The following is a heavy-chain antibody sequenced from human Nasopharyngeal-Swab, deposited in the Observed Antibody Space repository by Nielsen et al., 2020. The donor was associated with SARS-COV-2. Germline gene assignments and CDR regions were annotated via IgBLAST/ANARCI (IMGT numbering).Heavy chain of an antibody. Sequence: ERQTPGKGLGGVSYISSSRSTIYYADSVKGRFPISRDNAKNSLYLQMNSLRAEDTAVYYCARDGGEDSSGPHQGWFDPWGQGTLVTVSS. CDR2: ISSSRSTI. D-gene: IGHD3-22*01. CDR3: ARDGGEDSSGPHQGWFDP. J-gene: IGHJ5*02. V-gene: IGHV3-48*01.